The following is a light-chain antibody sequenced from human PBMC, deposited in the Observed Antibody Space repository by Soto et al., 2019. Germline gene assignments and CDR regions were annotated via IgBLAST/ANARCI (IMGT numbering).Light chain of an antibody. CDR2: KAS. Sequence: DIQMTQSPSTLSASVGDRVTITCRASQTFSGWLAWYQQRPGKAPKLLIYKASTLESGVPSRFSGSGSGTEFTLTISSLQPDDFATYYCQQYDSFPITFGGGTKVESK. CDR3: QQYDSFPIT. J-gene: IGKJ4*01. V-gene: IGKV1-5*03. CDR1: QTFSGW.